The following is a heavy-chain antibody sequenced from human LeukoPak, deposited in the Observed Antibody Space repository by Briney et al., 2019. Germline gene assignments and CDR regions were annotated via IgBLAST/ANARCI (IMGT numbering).Heavy chain of an antibody. CDR3: VKEPAPYSLGDS. CDR2: VWDNGINK. J-gene: IGHJ6*04. Sequence: GGSLRLSCAASGFTFSRYGMHWVRQAPGKGLEWVAVVWDNGINKFYADSVKGRFTISRDNSKHTLSLHMNHMRTEDAAIYYCVKEPAPYSLGDSWGKGTAVTVSS. V-gene: IGHV3-33*06. D-gene: IGHD3-16*01. CDR1: GFTFSRYG.